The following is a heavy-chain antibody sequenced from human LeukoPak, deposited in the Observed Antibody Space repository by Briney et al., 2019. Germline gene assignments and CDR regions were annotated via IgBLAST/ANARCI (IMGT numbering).Heavy chain of an antibody. CDR3: ARTSPRAATFAY. Sequence: SETLSLTCAVSGGSISSYYWSWIRQPAGKGLEWIGRIYTSGTTNYNPSLKSRVTMSVDTSKNQFSLNLNSVTAADTAVCYCARTSPRAATFAYWGQGTLVTVSS. CDR1: GGSISSYY. V-gene: IGHV4-4*07. J-gene: IGHJ4*02. CDR2: IYTSGTT. D-gene: IGHD2-15*01.